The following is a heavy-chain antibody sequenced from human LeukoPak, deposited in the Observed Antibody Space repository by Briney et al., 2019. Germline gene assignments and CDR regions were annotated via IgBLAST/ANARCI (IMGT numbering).Heavy chain of an antibody. V-gene: IGHV3-23*01. Sequence: HAGGSLRPSCAASGFTFSSYAMSWVRQAPGKGLEWVSAISGSGGSTYYADSVKGRFTISRDNSKNTLYLQMNSLRAEDTAVYYCAKSRVTTYDAFDIWGQGTMVTVSS. J-gene: IGHJ3*02. CDR2: ISGSGGST. CDR1: GFTFSSYA. CDR3: AKSRVTTYDAFDI. D-gene: IGHD4-11*01.